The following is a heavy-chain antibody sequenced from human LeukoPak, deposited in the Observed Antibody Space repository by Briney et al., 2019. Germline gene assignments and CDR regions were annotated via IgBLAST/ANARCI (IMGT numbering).Heavy chain of an antibody. Sequence: PSETLSLTCTVSGGSISSYYWSWIRQPPGKGLEWIGYIYYSGSTNYNPSLKSRVTISVDTSKNQFSLKLSSVTAADTAVYCCARDSPPCSGGSCYSGPGGWFDPWGQGTLVTVSS. CDR2: IYYSGST. CDR3: ARDSPPCSGGSCYSGPGGWFDP. J-gene: IGHJ5*02. V-gene: IGHV4-59*01. D-gene: IGHD2-15*01. CDR1: GGSISSYY.